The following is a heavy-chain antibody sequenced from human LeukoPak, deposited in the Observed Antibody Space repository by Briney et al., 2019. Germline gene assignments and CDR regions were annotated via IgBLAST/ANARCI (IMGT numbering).Heavy chain of an antibody. CDR3: ARGVHDSSGYSYYYYYYVDV. V-gene: IGHV3-21*01. D-gene: IGHD3-22*01. CDR2: ISSSSSYI. CDR1: GFTFSSYS. Sequence: PGGSLRLSCAASGFTFSSYSMNWVRQAPGKGLEWVSSISSSSSYIYYADSVKGRFTISRDNAKNSLYLQMNSLRAEDTAVYYCARGVHDSSGYSYYYYYYVDVWAKGPQSPSP. J-gene: IGHJ6*03.